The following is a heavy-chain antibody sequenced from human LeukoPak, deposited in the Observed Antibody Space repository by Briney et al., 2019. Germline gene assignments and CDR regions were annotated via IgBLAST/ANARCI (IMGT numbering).Heavy chain of an antibody. V-gene: IGHV3-48*03. D-gene: IGHD3-16*02. Sequence: GSLRLSCAASGSTFSSYEMNWVRQAPGKGLEWVSYISSSGSTIYYADSVKGRFTISRDNAKNSLYLQMNSLRAEDTAVYYCALSLDYYYGMDVWGQGTTVTVSS. CDR3: ALSLDYYYGMDV. CDR1: GSTFSSYE. J-gene: IGHJ6*02. CDR2: ISSSGSTI.